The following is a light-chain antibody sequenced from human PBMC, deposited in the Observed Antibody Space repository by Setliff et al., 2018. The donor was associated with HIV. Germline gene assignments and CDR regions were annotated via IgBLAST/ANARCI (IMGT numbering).Light chain of an antibody. J-gene: IGLJ1*01. Sequence: QSALTQPASVSGSPGQPITISCTGTSSHVGTYNFVSWYQQHPGKAPKLLIYDVNNRPSGVSNRFSGSKSGNTACLTISALQAEDEADYHCSSYTSTTPLYVFGTGTKVTVL. V-gene: IGLV2-14*03. CDR1: SSHVGTYNF. CDR2: DVN. CDR3: SSYTSTTPLYV.